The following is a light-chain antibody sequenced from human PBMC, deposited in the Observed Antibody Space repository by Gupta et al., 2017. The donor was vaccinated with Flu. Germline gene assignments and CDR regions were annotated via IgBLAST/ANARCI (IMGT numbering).Light chain of an antibody. CDR2: EVT. J-gene: IGLJ1*01. Sequence: QPALTQPASVSGSPGQSITISCTGTSSDVGGYNYVSWDQQYPGKAPILIIFEVTNRPSGVSSRFSGSKSDNTASLTISDLQAEDDADYYCTSYTSFGTYVFGTGTKVTVL. V-gene: IGLV2-14*01. CDR3: TSYTSFGTYV. CDR1: SSDVGGYNY.